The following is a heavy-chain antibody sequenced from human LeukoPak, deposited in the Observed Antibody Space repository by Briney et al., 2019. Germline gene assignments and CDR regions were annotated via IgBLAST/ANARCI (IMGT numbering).Heavy chain of an antibody. V-gene: IGHV4-39*01. Sequence: PSETLSLTCTVSGGSISSSSYYWGWIRQPPGRGLEWIGSIYYSGSTYYNPSLKSRVTISVDTSKNQFSLKLSSVTAADTAVYYCARHPQNVGYYDILTGYYDYWGQGTLVTVSS. CDR3: ARHPQNVGYYDILTGYYDY. J-gene: IGHJ4*02. D-gene: IGHD3-9*01. CDR1: GGSISSSSYY. CDR2: IYYSGST.